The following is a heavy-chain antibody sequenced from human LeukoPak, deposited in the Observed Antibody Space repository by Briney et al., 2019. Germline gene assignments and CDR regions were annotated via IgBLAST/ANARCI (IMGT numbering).Heavy chain of an antibody. J-gene: IGHJ4*02. CDR2: IIPIFGTA. CDR1: GGTFGSYA. V-gene: IGHV1-69*05. CDR3: AREDYGDYFFDY. Sequence: ASVKVSCKASGGTFGSYAISWVRQAPGQGLEWMGGIIPIFGTASYAQKFQGRVTITTDESTTTAYMELSSLRSEDTAVYYCAREDYGDYFFDYWGQGTLVTVSS. D-gene: IGHD4-17*01.